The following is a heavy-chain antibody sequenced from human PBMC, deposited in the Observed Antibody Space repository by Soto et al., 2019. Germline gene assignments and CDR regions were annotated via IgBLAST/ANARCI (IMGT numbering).Heavy chain of an antibody. J-gene: IGHJ4*02. CDR1: GLTFSSYG. Sequence: QVQLVESGGGVVQPGRSLRLSCAASGLTFSSYGMHWVRQAPGKGLEWVTVISYDGRNKYYVDSVKGRFTISRDNSQNKLYLQMNSLRAEDTAVYYCAKGRGITGTTGVYFDSWGQGTLVTVSS. V-gene: IGHV3-30*18. D-gene: IGHD1-20*01. CDR2: ISYDGRNK. CDR3: AKGRGITGTTGVYFDS.